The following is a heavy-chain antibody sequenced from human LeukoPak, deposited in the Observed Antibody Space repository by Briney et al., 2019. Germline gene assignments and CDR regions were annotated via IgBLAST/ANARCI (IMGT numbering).Heavy chain of an antibody. Sequence: SQTLSLTCAISSDSVSNNTTAWNWIKQSPSRGLEWLGRTYYRSKWFKEYAESVKSRITINPDTSKNQFSLQLNSVTPEDTAVYYCARAATIRNWYFDLWGRGTLVTVSS. CDR2: TYYRSKWFK. D-gene: IGHD5-12*01. CDR1: SDSVSNNTTA. CDR3: ARAATIRNWYFDL. J-gene: IGHJ2*01. V-gene: IGHV6-1*01.